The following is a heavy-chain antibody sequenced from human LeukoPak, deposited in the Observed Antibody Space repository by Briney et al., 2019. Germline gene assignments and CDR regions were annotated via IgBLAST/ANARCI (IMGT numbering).Heavy chain of an antibody. J-gene: IGHJ4*02. V-gene: IGHV1-18*01. CDR3: ARGGDGDILTGLVFDY. CDR1: GYRFTSYG. CDR2: ISAYNGNT. Sequence: GASVKVSCKASGYRFTSYGISWVRQAPGHGLEWMGWISAYNGNTHYAQKLQGRVTMTTDTSTSTAYMELRSLRSDDTAVYYCARGGDGDILTGLVFDYWGQGTLVTVSS. D-gene: IGHD3-9*01.